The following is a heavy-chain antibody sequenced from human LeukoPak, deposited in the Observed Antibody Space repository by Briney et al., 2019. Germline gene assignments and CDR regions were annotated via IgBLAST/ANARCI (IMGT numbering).Heavy chain of an antibody. CDR3: ARDRVNWNDVGGLFDY. J-gene: IGHJ4*02. CDR1: GFTVSTNY. D-gene: IGHD1-1*01. Sequence: GGSLRLSCAASGFTVSTNYMSWVRQAPGKGLEWVSLIYSGGNTYYADSVKGRFTISRDNSKNTLYLQMNSLSAEDTAVYYCARDRVNWNDVGGLFDYWGQGTLVTGSS. CDR2: IYSGGNT. V-gene: IGHV3-53*01.